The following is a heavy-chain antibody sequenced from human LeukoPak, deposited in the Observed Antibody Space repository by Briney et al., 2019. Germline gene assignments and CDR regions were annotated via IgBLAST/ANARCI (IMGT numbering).Heavy chain of an antibody. Sequence: PSETLSLTCTVSGGSISSSGYYWGWIRQPPGKGLEWIGIINYSGSTYYNPSLKSRVTISVDTSKNQFSLKLSPVTAADTAVFYCARRRGSGSPYFDYWGQGTLVTVSS. CDR1: GGSISSSGYY. CDR3: ARRRGSGSPYFDY. V-gene: IGHV4-39*01. D-gene: IGHD3-10*01. CDR2: INYSGST. J-gene: IGHJ4*02.